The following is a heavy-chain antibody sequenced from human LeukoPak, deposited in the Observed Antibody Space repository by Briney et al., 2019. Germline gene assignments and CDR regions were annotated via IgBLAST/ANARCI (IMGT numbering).Heavy chain of an antibody. CDR2: INPNSGGT. CDR1: GYTFTGYY. J-gene: IGHJ5*02. Sequence: ALVKVSRKASGYTFTGYYMHRVRQAPGQGLEWMGWINPNSGGTNYAQKFQGRVTMTRDTSISTAYMELSRLRSDDTAVYYCARASRITIFGVVDNWFDPWGQGTLVTVSS. D-gene: IGHD3-3*01. CDR3: ARASRITIFGVVDNWFDP. V-gene: IGHV1-2*02.